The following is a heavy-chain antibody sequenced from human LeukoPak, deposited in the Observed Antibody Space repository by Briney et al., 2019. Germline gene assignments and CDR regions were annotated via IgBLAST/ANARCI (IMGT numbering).Heavy chain of an antibody. CDR1: GGTFSSYA. CDR3: ARGPPYGSRSDYFDY. CDR2: IIPILGIA. V-gene: IGHV1-69*04. D-gene: IGHD3-10*01. Sequence: SVKVSCKASGGTFSSYAISWVRQAPGQGLEWMGRIIPILGIANYAQKFQGRVTITADKSTSTAYMELSSLRSEDTAVYYGARGPPYGSRSDYFDYWGQGTLVTVSS. J-gene: IGHJ4*02.